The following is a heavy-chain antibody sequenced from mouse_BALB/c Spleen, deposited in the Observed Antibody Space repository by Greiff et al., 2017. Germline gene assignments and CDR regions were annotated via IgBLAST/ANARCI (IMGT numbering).Heavy chain of an antibody. J-gene: IGHJ2*01. Sequence: VKLMESGAELARPGASVKLSCKASGYTFTSYWMQWVKQRPGQGLEWIGAIYPGDGDTRYTQKFKGKATLTADKSSSTAYMQLSSLASEDSAVYYGARGLLRNDFDYWGQGTTLTVSS. CDR3: ARGLLRNDFDY. V-gene: IGHV1-87*01. CDR1: GYTFTSYW. CDR2: IYPGDGDT. D-gene: IGHD2-3*01.